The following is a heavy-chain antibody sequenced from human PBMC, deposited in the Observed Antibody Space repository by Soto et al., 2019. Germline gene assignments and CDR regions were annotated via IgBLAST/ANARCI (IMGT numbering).Heavy chain of an antibody. Sequence: EVQLVESGGGLVQPGGSLRLSCVASGFTVSNHYMTWVRQAPGKGLEWVSNMYSGGGKYYTDSEKGRFTTSRDSSTNTLYLQMDNVRAEDTAVYNCARDPAVKWAWGKGTTVTVSS. J-gene: IGHJ6*04. V-gene: IGHV3-66*01. CDR2: MYSGGGK. CDR3: ARDPAVKWA. D-gene: IGHD2-8*01. CDR1: GFTVSNHY.